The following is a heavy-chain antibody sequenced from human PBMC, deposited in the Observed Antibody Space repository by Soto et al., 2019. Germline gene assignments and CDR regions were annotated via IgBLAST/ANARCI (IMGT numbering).Heavy chain of an antibody. CDR2: IYHSGST. Sequence: SETLSLTCAVSGGSISSGGYSWSWIRQPPGKGLEWIGYIYHSGSTYYNPSLKSRVTISVDRSKNQFSLKLSSVTAADTAVYYCARGPPFGYWGQGTLLTVSS. D-gene: IGHD3-10*01. J-gene: IGHJ4*02. CDR3: ARGPPFGY. V-gene: IGHV4-30-2*01. CDR1: GGSISSGGYS.